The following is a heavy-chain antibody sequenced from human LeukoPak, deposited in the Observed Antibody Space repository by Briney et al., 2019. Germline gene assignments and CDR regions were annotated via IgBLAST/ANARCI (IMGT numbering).Heavy chain of an antibody. J-gene: IGHJ4*02. D-gene: IGHD3-16*02. CDR2: IIPIFGTA. V-gene: IGHV1-69*13. CDR3: ARRQLRLGELSSFDY. CDR1: GGTFSSYA. Sequence: SVKVSCKASGGTFSSYAISWVRQAPGQGLEWMGGIIPIFGTANYAQKFQGRVTITADESTSTAYMELSSLRSEDTAVYYCARRQLRLGELSSFDYWGQGTLVTVSS.